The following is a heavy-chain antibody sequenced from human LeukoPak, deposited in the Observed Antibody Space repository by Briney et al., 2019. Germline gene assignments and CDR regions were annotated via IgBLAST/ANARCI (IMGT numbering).Heavy chain of an antibody. CDR2: IKPDGTEK. J-gene: IGHJ4*02. D-gene: IGHD3-9*01. Sequence: GGSLRLSCAASGFTFSTYWMTWVRQAPGKGLEWVANIKPDGTEKYYVDSVKGRFTISRDNAKNSLYLQMNSLRAEDTAVYYCARVGNDILTGYYGGYYFDYWGQGTLVTVSS. CDR3: ARVGNDILTGYYGGYYFDY. V-gene: IGHV3-7*03. CDR1: GFTFSTYW.